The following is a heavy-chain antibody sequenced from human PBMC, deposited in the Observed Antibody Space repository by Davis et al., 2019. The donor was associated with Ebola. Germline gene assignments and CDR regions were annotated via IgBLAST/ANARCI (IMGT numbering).Heavy chain of an antibody. CDR3: ASGSPGGNYYYYYMDV. Sequence: SVKVSCKASGGTFSSYAISWVRQAPGQGLEWMGGIIPILGIANYAQKFQGRVTITADESTSTAYMELSSLRSEDTAVYYCASGSPGGNYYYYYMDVWGKGTTVTVSS. J-gene: IGHJ6*03. V-gene: IGHV1-69*10. CDR1: GGTFSSYA. D-gene: IGHD1-26*01. CDR2: IIPILGIA.